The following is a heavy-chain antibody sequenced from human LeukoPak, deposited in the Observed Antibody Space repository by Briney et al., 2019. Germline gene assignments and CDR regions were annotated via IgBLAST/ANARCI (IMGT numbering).Heavy chain of an antibody. Sequence: ASVKVSCKASGYTFTAHYIHWVRQAPGQGLEWMGSIDPNSGGTNFAQKFLGSVTMSGDTSINTAFMELSRLRSDDTAIYCCARGRGTTMVRGVITNYFDLWGRGSLVTVSS. CDR3: ARGRGTTMVRGVITNYFDL. J-gene: IGHJ2*01. V-gene: IGHV1-2*02. CDR2: IDPNSGGT. CDR1: GYTFTAHY. D-gene: IGHD3-10*01.